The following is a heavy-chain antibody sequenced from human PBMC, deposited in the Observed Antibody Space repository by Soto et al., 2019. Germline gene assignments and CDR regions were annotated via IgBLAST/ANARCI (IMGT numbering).Heavy chain of an antibody. J-gene: IGHJ6*02. Sequence: PGGSLRLSCAASGFTLSSYWMNWVRQAPGKGLEWVANIKQDGSEKYYVDSVKGRFIISRDNAKNSLYLQLNSLRAEDTAVYYCARDADASGWYHYGMDVWGQGALVTVSS. D-gene: IGHD6-19*01. CDR3: ARDADASGWYHYGMDV. CDR2: IKQDGSEK. V-gene: IGHV3-7*01. CDR1: GFTLSSYW.